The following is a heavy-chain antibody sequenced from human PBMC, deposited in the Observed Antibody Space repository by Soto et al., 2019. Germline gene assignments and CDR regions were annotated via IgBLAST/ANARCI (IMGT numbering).Heavy chain of an antibody. CDR1: NFVFSVYS. J-gene: IGHJ4*02. CDR2: ISY. Sequence: QAQLVESGGGVVQPERSLRLSCTASNFVFSVYSLHWARQAPGKGLEWVALISYTISRDNSKNTLYLQMNSLRREDTAVYYCARDKDQYDFWGGTLDSWGQGTLVTVSS. CDR3: ARDKDQYDFWGGTLDS. V-gene: IGHV3-30*04. D-gene: IGHD3-3*01.